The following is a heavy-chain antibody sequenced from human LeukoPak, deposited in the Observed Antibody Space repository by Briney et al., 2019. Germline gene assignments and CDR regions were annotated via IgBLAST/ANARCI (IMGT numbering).Heavy chain of an antibody. CDR2: ISAGGTT. J-gene: IGHJ4*02. CDR1: GFTFSSYG. D-gene: IGHD2-15*01. CDR3: AKGYCSGGSCYGGH. V-gene: IGHV3-23*01. Sequence: GGSLRLSCAASGFTFSSYGMGWVRQAPGKGLEWVSSISAGGTTYYADSAKGRFSISRDNSKNTVYLQVNSLRAEDTAVYYCAKGYCSGGSCYGGHWGQGTLVTVSS.